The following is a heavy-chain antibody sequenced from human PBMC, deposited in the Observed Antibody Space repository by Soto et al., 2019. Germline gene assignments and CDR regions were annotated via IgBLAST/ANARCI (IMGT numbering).Heavy chain of an antibody. Sequence: PSETLSLTCTVSDGSISSYYWSWIRQPPGKGLEWIGYIYYSGSTNYNPSLKSRVTISVDTSKNQFSLKLSSVTAADTAVYYCARGLTYDSSGRLAPGFDYWGQGTLVTVSS. J-gene: IGHJ4*02. CDR2: IYYSGST. CDR1: DGSISSYY. D-gene: IGHD3-22*01. CDR3: ARGLTYDSSGRLAPGFDY. V-gene: IGHV4-59*12.